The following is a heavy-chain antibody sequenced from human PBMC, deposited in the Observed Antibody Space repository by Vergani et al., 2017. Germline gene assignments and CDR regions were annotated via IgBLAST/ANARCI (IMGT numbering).Heavy chain of an antibody. CDR1: GGSISSYY. V-gene: IGHV4-59*01. J-gene: IGHJ3*02. Sequence: QVQLQESGPGLVKPSETLSLTCTVSGGSISSYYWSWIRQLPGRGLEWIGYIYYSGSTNYNPSLKSRVTISVDTSKNQFSLKLSSVTAADTAVYYCARNPYCGGDCYADAVDSWDQGTMVTVSS. CDR3: ARNPYCGGDCYADAVDS. CDR2: IYYSGST. D-gene: IGHD2-21*02.